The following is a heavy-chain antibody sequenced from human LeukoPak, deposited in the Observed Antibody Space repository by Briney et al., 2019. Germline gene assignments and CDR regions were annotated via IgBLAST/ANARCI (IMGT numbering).Heavy chain of an antibody. J-gene: IGHJ6*03. V-gene: IGHV3-74*01. D-gene: IGHD2-2*01. CDR3: AKANRGYCSSTSCYGTGYYYYYMDV. CDR1: GFIFSTYW. Sequence: GGSLRLSCTGSGFIFSTYWMHWVRQAPGKGLVWVSRIKTDGSTKYYADSVKGRFTISRDNSKNTLYLQMNSLRAEDTAVYYCAKANRGYCSSTSCYGTGYYYYYMDVWGKGTTVTVSS. CDR2: IKTDGSTK.